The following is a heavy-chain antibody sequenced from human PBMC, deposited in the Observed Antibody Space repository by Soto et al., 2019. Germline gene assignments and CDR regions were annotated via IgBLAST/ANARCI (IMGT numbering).Heavy chain of an antibody. CDR1: GGSISSYY. J-gene: IGHJ4*02. Sequence: QVQLQESGPGLVKPSETLSLTCTVSGGSISSYYWSWIRQPPGKGLEWIGYIYYSGSTNYNPSPNSRVTVSVDTSHTQFFLTLSSVTASVTAMYYFASVDYSGDLDYWGQGTLVTVSS. D-gene: IGHD2-15*01. CDR2: IYYSGST. CDR3: ASVDYSGDLDY. V-gene: IGHV4-59*12.